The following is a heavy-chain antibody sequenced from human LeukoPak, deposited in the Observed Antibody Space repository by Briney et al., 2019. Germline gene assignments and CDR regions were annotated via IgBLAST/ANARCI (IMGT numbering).Heavy chain of an antibody. V-gene: IGHV1-46*01. CDR3: ARGLRTGTTGV. CDR1: GYTFTSYY. CDR2: INPSGGST. J-gene: IGHJ4*02. D-gene: IGHD1-1*01. Sequence: ASVKVSCKASGYTFTSYYMHWVRHAPGQGLEWMGIINPSGGSTSYAQKFQGRVTMTRDTSTSTVYMELSSLRSGDTAVYYCARGLRTGTTGVWGQGTLVTVSS.